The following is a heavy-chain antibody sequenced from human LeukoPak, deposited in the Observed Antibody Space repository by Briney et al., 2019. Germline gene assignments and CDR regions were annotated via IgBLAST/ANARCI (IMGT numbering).Heavy chain of an antibody. Sequence: SSETLSLTCTVSGGSISSSSYYWGWIRQPPGKGLEWIGSIYYSGSTYYNPSLKSRVTISVDTSKNQFSLKLSSVTAADTAVYYCARDEGYVFNYYYYMDVWGKGTTVTVSS. J-gene: IGHJ6*03. V-gene: IGHV4-39*07. D-gene: IGHD6-13*01. CDR2: IYYSGST. CDR3: ARDEGYVFNYYYYMDV. CDR1: GGSISSSSYY.